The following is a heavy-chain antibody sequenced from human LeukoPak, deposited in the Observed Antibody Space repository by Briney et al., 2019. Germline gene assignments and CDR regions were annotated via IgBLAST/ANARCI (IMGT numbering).Heavy chain of an antibody. CDR1: GYSISSGYF. CDR3: ARCLGFLIGSSWYPDAFDI. Sequence: PSETLSLTCTVSGYSISSGYFWGWIRQPPGRGLEWIGVYHVGTTDYNPSLKSRVTISVDRSKNQMSLKLSSVTPADTAVYYCARCLGFLIGSSWYPDAFDIWGQGTMVTVSS. CDR2: VYHVGTT. V-gene: IGHV4-38-2*02. J-gene: IGHJ3*02. D-gene: IGHD6-13*01.